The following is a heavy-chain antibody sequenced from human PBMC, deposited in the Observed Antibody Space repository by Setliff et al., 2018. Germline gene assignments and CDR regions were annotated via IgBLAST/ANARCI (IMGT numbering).Heavy chain of an antibody. V-gene: IGHV3-30-3*01. CDR3: ARAEVPDYGYFDL. Sequence: GGSLRLSCAASGFSVSTYAMHWVRQAPVKGLDWVATISNDGSNKFYADSVKGRFIFSRDNSKNTLYLQMNSLRAEDTAVYYCARAEVPDYGYFDLWGRGTLVTVSS. CDR1: GFSVSTYA. J-gene: IGHJ2*01. CDR2: ISNDGSNK.